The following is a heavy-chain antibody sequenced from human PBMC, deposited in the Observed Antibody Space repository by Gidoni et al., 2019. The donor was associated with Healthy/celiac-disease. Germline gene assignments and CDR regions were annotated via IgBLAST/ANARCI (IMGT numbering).Heavy chain of an antibody. CDR3: AREDSLDGSSYYYYGMDV. CDR2: FIPILGIA. V-gene: IGHV1-69*04. Sequence: QFQLVQSGAGVKKPGSSVKVSCKDSGGTFSSYDISWVRQAPGQGLEWMGRFIPILGIANYAQMFQGRVTITADKSTSTADMELSSLRSEDTAVYYCAREDSLDGSSYYYYGMDVWGQGTTVTVSS. J-gene: IGHJ6*02. D-gene: IGHD5-12*01. CDR1: GGTFSSYD.